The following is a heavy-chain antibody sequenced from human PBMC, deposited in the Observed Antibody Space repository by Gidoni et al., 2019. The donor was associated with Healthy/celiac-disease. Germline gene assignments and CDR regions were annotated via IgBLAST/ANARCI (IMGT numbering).Heavy chain of an antibody. J-gene: IGHJ2*01. CDR2: ISSNGGST. CDR3: VKTAVVVPAANGGWYFDL. Sequence: EVQLVESGGGLVQPGGSLRLSCSASGFTFSSYARHWVRQAPGKGLEYVSAISSNGGSTYYADSVKGRFTISRDNSKNTLYLQMSSLRAEDTAVYYCVKTAVVVPAANGGWYFDLWGRGTLVTVSS. V-gene: IGHV3-64D*06. D-gene: IGHD2-2*01. CDR1: GFTFSSYA.